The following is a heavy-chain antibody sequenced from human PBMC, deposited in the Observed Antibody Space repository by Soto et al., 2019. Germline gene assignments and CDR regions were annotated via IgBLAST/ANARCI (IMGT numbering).Heavy chain of an antibody. V-gene: IGHV4-34*01. Sequence: SETLSLTCAVYGGSFSGYYWSWIRQPPGKGLEWIGEINHSGSTNYNPSLKSRVTISVDTSKNQFSLKLSSVTAADTAVYYCARGRRIAVAKGPHLVEGPFGRSENEYFQHWGQGTLVTVSS. CDR3: ARGRRIAVAKGPHLVEGPFGRSENEYFQH. J-gene: IGHJ1*01. CDR2: INHSGST. D-gene: IGHD6-19*01. CDR1: GGSFSGYY.